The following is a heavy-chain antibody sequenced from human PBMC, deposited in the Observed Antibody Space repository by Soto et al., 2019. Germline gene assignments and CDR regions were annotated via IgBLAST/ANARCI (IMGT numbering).Heavy chain of an antibody. CDR1: GYSFTDYR. CDR2: INPKSGGT. V-gene: IGHV1-2*04. Sequence: ASVKVSCKASGYSFTDYRIHWVRQAPGQGLEWLGRINPKSGGTSTAQKFQGWVTMTTDTPISTASMELTRLTSDDTAIYYCARGDSTDCSNGVCSFFYNRDMDVWGQGTTVTVSS. J-gene: IGHJ6*02. CDR3: ARGDSTDCSNGVCSFFYNRDMDV. D-gene: IGHD2-8*01.